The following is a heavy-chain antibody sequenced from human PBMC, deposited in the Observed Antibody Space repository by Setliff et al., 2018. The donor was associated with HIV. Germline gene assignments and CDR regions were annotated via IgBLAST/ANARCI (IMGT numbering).Heavy chain of an antibody. J-gene: IGHJ3*02. CDR3: ARPTTGVGGGAAFDI. CDR2: IYYSGNT. D-gene: IGHD2-8*01. V-gene: IGHV4-39*02. CDR1: DGSISSSSYY. Sequence: SETLSLTCNVSDGSISSSSYYWAWIRQPPGKGLEWIGTIYYSGNTYYRPSLKSRVTVSIDTSKNHFSLKLNSVTAADTAVYFCARPTTGVGGGAAFDIWGQGTMVTV.